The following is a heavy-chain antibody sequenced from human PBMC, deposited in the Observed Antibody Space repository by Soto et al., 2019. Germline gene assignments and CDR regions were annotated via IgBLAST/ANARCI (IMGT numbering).Heavy chain of an antibody. CDR2: INAGNGNT. J-gene: IGHJ3*02. CDR3: ASPLSLIVGAPMAFDI. Sequence: ASVKVSCKASGYTFTSYAMHWVRQAPGQRLEWMGWINAGNGNTKYSQKFQGRVTITRDTSASTAYMELSSLRSEDTAVYYCASPLSLIVGAPMAFDIWGQGTMVTV. CDR1: GYTFTSYA. D-gene: IGHD1-26*01. V-gene: IGHV1-3*01.